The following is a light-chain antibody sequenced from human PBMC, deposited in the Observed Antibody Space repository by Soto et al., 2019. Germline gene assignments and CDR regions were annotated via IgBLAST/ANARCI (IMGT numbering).Light chain of an antibody. CDR1: SSDVGAYKY. V-gene: IGLV2-8*01. Sequence: QSALTQPPSASGSPGQSVTISCTGTSSDVGAYKYVSWYQQHPGKAPKLMIYEVTKRPSGVPDRFSGSKSGNTASLTVSGLQADDEADYCCTYYVGNGIWVFGGGTKVTVL. J-gene: IGLJ3*02. CDR2: EVT. CDR3: TYYVGNGIWV.